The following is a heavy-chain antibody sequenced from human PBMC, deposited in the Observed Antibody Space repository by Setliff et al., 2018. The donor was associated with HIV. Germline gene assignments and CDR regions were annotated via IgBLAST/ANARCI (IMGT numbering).Heavy chain of an antibody. CDR1: GGSISSGGYS. CDR2: IFHSGST. V-gene: IGHV4-30-2*01. D-gene: IGHD2-2*01. Sequence: TLSLTCAVSGGSISSGGYSWSWIRQPPGKGLEWIGYIFHSGSTYYNPSLKSRVTISVDRSKNQFSLNVTSVTAADTAVYYCARIPQLLDHAMDVWGQGTTVTVSS. CDR3: ARIPQLLDHAMDV. J-gene: IGHJ6*02.